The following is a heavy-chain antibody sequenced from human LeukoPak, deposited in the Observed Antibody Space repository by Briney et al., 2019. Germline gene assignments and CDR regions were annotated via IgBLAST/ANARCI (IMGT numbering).Heavy chain of an antibody. CDR2: IFYTGST. CDR1: GGSISSYY. J-gene: IGHJ4*02. Sequence: ASETLSLTCSVSGGSISSYYWSWIRQPPGKGLELIGYIFYTGSTNYNPSLKSRVTISVDTSKNQFSLQLTSVTAADTAVYYCARGGAIMWELDYWGQGSLVTVSS. CDR3: ARGGAIMWELDY. D-gene: IGHD2-21*01. V-gene: IGHV4-59*01.